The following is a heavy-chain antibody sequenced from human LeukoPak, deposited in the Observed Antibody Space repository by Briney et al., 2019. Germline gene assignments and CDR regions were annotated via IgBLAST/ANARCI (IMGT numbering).Heavy chain of an antibody. V-gene: IGHV1-18*01. CDR2: ISAYNGNT. D-gene: IGHD3-22*01. J-gene: IGHJ4*02. Sequence: ASVKVSCKASGYTFTSYGISWVRQAPGQGLEWMGWISAYNGNTNYAQKLQGRVTMTTDTSTSTAYMELRGLRSDDTAVYYCARDPWLSCGLPPLDYWGQGNLVTVSS. CDR3: ARDPWLSCGLPPLDY. CDR1: GYTFTSYG.